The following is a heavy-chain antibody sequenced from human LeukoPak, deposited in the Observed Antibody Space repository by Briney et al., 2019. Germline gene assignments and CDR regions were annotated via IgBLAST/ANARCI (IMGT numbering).Heavy chain of an antibody. Sequence: GASVKVSCKASGGTFSSYAISWVRQAPGQGLEWMGWISAYNGNTNYAQKLQGRVTMTTDTSTSTAYMELRSLRSDDTAVYYCARARGIAAAGQYFDYWGQGTLVTVSS. V-gene: IGHV1-18*01. CDR2: ISAYNGNT. D-gene: IGHD6-13*01. CDR3: ARARGIAAAGQYFDY. CDR1: GGTFSSYA. J-gene: IGHJ4*02.